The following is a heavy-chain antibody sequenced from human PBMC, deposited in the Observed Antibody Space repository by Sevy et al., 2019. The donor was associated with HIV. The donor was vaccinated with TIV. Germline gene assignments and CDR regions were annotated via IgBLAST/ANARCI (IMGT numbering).Heavy chain of an antibody. J-gene: IGHJ6*03. V-gene: IGHV3-74*01. CDR2: INSDGSST. CDR3: ARGSSYYYYMYV. CDR1: GFTFSSYW. Sequence: GGSLRLSCAASGFTFSSYWMHWVRQAPGKGLVWVSRINSDGSSTSYADSVKGRFTISRDNAKNTLYLQMNSLRAEDTAVYYCARGSSYYYYMYVLGKGTTVTVSS.